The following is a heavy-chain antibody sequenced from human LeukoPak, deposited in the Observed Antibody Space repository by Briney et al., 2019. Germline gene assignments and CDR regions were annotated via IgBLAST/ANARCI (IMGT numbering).Heavy chain of an antibody. Sequence: SVKVSCKASGYTFTDYYMHWVRQAPGQGLEWMGGIIPIFGTANYAQKFQGRVTITTDESTSTAYMELSSLRSEDTAVYYCARGWELLAALDYWGQGTLVTVSS. J-gene: IGHJ4*02. CDR3: ARGWELLAALDY. CDR1: GYTFTDYY. CDR2: IIPIFGTA. V-gene: IGHV1-69*05. D-gene: IGHD1-26*01.